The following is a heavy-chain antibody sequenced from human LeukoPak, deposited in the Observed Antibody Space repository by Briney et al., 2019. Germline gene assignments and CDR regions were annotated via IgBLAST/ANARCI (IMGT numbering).Heavy chain of an antibody. Sequence: GGSLRLSCAASGFTFSSYGMHWVRQAPGKGLEWVAVIWYDGSNEYYADSVKGRFTISRDNSKNTLYLQMNSLRAEDTAVYYCARDGERRRGKSTAEFDYWGQGTLVTVSS. D-gene: IGHD1-1*01. CDR3: ARDGERRRGKSTAEFDY. CDR2: IWYDGSNE. CDR1: GFTFSSYG. J-gene: IGHJ4*02. V-gene: IGHV3-33*01.